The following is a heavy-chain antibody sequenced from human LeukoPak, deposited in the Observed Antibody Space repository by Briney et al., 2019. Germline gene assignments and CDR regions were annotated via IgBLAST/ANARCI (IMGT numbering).Heavy chain of an antibody. D-gene: IGHD3-9*01. CDR1: GFTFSSYS. V-gene: IGHV3-21*01. J-gene: IGHJ4*02. Sequence: GGSLRLSCAASGFTFSSYSMNWVRQAPGKGLEWVSSISSSSSYIYYADSVKGRFTISRDNAKNSLYLQMNSLRAEDTAVYYCARGLHDILTGSFDYWGQGTLVTVSS. CDR3: ARGLHDILTGSFDY. CDR2: ISSSSSYI.